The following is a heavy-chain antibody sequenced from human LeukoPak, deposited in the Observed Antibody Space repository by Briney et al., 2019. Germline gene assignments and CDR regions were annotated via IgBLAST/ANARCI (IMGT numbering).Heavy chain of an antibody. CDR1: GFTFSSYA. J-gene: IGHJ4*02. V-gene: IGHV3-23*01. Sequence: GGSLRLSCAASGFTFSSYAMTWVRQAPGKGLEWVSAITGSGGGTYYADSVKGRFTISRDNSKNTLYLQMNSLRAEDTAVYYCAKWGDYDVLTGYYDPDYWGQGTLVTVSS. CDR3: AKWGDYDVLTGYYDPDY. CDR2: ITGSGGGT. D-gene: IGHD3-9*01.